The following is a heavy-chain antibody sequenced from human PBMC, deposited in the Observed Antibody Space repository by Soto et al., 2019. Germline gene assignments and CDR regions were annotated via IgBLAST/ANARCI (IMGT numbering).Heavy chain of an antibody. CDR2: IGVGGDT. J-gene: IGHJ5*02. D-gene: IGHD4-17*01. V-gene: IGHV3-13*01. CDR1: GFIFSNYD. Sequence: EVQLVESGGGLVQPGGSLRLSCAASGFIFSNYDMHWVRQVRGKCLEWVSSIGVGGDTYYAGSVKGRFTISREDAKNSFYLQMNSLRAEDTAVYYCARYFGDYSGNWLDPWGQGTLVTVSS. CDR3: ARYFGDYSGNWLDP.